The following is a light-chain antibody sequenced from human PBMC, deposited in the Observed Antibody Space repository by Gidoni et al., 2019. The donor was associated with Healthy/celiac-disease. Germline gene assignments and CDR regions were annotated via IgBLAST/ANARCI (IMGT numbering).Light chain of an antibody. CDR1: SSNIGSNT. V-gene: IGLV1-44*01. CDR2: SNN. Sequence: QSVLTQPPSASGTPGQRVTISCSGSSSNIGSNTVNWYQQLPGTAPKLLIYSNNQRPSGVPDRFSGSKSGTSASLAISGLQSEDEADYYCAAWDDSLKLWVFGGGTKLTVL. CDR3: AAWDDSLKLWV. J-gene: IGLJ2*01.